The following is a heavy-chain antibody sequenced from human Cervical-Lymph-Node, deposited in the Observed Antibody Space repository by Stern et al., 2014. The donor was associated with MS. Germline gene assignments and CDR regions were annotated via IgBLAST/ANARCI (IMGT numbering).Heavy chain of an antibody. CDR3: ARGTVVRGPLDH. CDR1: GFTFSSYT. V-gene: IGHV3-21*01. CDR2: LSSSDSYI. J-gene: IGHJ4*02. D-gene: IGHD3-10*01. Sequence: VQLMQSGGGLVKPGGSLRLSCAASGFTFSSYTMHWVRQPPGKGLEWVSSLSSSDSYIYYADSVQGRFTISRDNAKNSLYLQLDSLTVDDTAVYYCARGTVVRGPLDHWGQGTLLVVSS.